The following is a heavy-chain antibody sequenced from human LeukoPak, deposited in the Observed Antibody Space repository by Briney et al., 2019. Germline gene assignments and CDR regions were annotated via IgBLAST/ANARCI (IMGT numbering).Heavy chain of an antibody. CDR2: IWYDGSNN. D-gene: IGHD1-26*01. V-gene: IGHV3-33*01. CDR1: GFTFSNYG. J-gene: IGHJ4*02. Sequence: PGRSLRLSCTASGFTFSNYGMHWVRQAPAKGLEWVAVIWYDGSNNYYADAVKGRFTISRDNSKNTLYLQMNSLRAEDTAVYYCASEESGSYNECDYWGQGTLVTVSS. CDR3: ASEESGSYNECDY.